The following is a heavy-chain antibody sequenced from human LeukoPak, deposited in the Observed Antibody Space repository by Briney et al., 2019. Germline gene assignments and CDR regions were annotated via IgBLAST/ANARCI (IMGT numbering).Heavy chain of an antibody. CDR2: INPNSGGT. J-gene: IGHJ4*02. CDR1: GYTFTAYY. V-gene: IGHV1-2*06. Sequence: GASVKVSCKASGYTFTAYYLYWVRQAPGQGLEWMGRINPNSGGTDYAQKFQGRVTMTRDTSTSTAYMELSSLRSDDTAVYYCAIGMAAAGTFEYWGQGTLVTASS. D-gene: IGHD6-13*01. CDR3: AIGMAAAGTFEY.